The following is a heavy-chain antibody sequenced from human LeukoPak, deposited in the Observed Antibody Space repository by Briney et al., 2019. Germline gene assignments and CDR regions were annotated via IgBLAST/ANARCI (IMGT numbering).Heavy chain of an antibody. CDR3: ARAVGGYHFDC. J-gene: IGHJ4*02. V-gene: IGHV4-30-4*01. Sequence: SETLSLTCTVSGGSIRTDNYYCRWIRRPPGKGLEWIAYIFHTGSSYYNPSLRSRITISVDTSKNQFSLKLSSVTAADTAVYYCARAVGGYHFDCWGQGILVTGSS. D-gene: IGHD3-16*01. CDR2: IFHTGSS. CDR1: GGSIRTDNYY.